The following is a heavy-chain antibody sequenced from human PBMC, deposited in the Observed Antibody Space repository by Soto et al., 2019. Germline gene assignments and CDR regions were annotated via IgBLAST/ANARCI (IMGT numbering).Heavy chain of an antibody. V-gene: IGHV3-30-3*01. CDR3: ARDKYSSSFRLDYYYGMDV. Sequence: GGSLRLSCAASGFTFSSYAMHWVRQAPGKGLEWVAVISYDGSNKYYADSVKGRFTISRDNSKNTLYLQMNSLRAEDTAVYYCARDKYSSSFRLDYYYGMDVWGQGTTVTVSS. CDR2: ISYDGSNK. CDR1: GFTFSSYA. J-gene: IGHJ6*02. D-gene: IGHD6-13*01.